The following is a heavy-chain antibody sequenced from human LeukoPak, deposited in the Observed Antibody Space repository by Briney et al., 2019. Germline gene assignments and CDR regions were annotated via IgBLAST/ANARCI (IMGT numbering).Heavy chain of an antibody. J-gene: IGHJ6*03. D-gene: IGHD3-10*01. V-gene: IGHV3-30*01. Sequence: GGSLRRSCAASGFTFSRNVMHWVRQAPGKGLEWVALISYDGNNKFYADSVKGRFTISRDNSRNTLYLQMNSLRGEDAAVYSCARGGIPTGPYYYFYYMDVWGKGTAVTVSS. CDR1: GFTFSRNV. CDR3: ARGGIPTGPYYYFYYMDV. CDR2: ISYDGNNK.